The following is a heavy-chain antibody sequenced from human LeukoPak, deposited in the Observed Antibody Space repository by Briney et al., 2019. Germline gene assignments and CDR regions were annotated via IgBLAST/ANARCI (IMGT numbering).Heavy chain of an antibody. CDR2: ITANGVST. D-gene: IGHD1-26*01. Sequence: PGGSLRLSCAASGFTFNGYAMNWVRQAPGKGLEWVSAITANGVSTSYADSVKGRFTISRDNSKNTLYLQMNSLRAEDTAVYYCEKGGGWAWDYYYYMDVWGKGTTVTVSS. J-gene: IGHJ6*03. CDR1: GFTFNGYA. CDR3: EKGGGWAWDYYYYMDV. V-gene: IGHV3-23*01.